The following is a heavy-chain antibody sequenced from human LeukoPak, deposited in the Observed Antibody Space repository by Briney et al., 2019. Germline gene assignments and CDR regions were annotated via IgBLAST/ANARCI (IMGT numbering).Heavy chain of an antibody. CDR3: ARDQIGYGLDY. CDR1: SGSINNHY. D-gene: IGHD5-18*01. V-gene: IGHV4-59*11. Sequence: SETLSLTCIVSSGSINNHYWSWIRQPPGKGLEWIGYIYDSWNTNYNPSLKSRVTISIDTSKNQFSLNLTSVAAADTAVYYCARDQIGYGLDYWGQGTLVTVSS. CDR2: IYDSWNT. J-gene: IGHJ4*02.